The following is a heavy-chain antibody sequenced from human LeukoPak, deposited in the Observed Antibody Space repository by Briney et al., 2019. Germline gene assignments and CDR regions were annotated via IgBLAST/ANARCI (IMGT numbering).Heavy chain of an antibody. CDR1: GYTFTSYG. CDR2: ISAYNGNT. J-gene: IGHJ4*02. Sequence: ASVKVSCKASGYTFTSYGISWVRQAPGQGLEWMGWISAYNGNTNYAQKLQGRVTMTTDTSTSTAYMELRSLRSGDTAVYCCARGSIVGATFDYFDYWGQGTLVTVSS. CDR3: ARGSIVGATFDYFDY. V-gene: IGHV1-18*01. D-gene: IGHD1-26*01.